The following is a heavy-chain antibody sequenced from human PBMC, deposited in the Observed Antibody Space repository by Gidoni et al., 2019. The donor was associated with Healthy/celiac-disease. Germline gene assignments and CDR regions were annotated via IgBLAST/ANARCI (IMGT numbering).Heavy chain of an antibody. CDR1: GYSFTSYW. CDR3: ARWVGSNWGTYAFDI. D-gene: IGHD7-27*01. J-gene: IGHJ3*02. V-gene: IGHV5-51*01. CDR2: IYPGDSDT. Sequence: EVQLVQSGAGVKKPGESLKISCKGSGYSFTSYWIGWVRQLPGKGLGWMGIIYPGDSDTRYSPSFQGQVTISADKSISTAYLQWSSLKASDTAMYYCARWVGSNWGTYAFDIWGQGTMVTVSS.